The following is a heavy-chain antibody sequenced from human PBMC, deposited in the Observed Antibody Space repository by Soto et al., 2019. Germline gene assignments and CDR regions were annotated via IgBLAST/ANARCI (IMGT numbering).Heavy chain of an antibody. J-gene: IGHJ4*02. Sequence: ASVTVCCKASGYTLTSYGISWVRQDPGQGLEWMGWISGYNGNTNYAQKFQGRVTMTTDTSTSTAYMELRSLRSDDTAVYYCATEGIAARTLDYWGQGTLVTVSS. CDR2: ISGYNGNT. CDR3: ATEGIAARTLDY. CDR1: GYTLTSYG. V-gene: IGHV1-18*01. D-gene: IGHD6-6*01.